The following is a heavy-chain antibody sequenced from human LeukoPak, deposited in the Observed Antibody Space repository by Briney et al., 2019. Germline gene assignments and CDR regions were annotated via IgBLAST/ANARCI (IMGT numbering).Heavy chain of an antibody. V-gene: IGHV3-11*01. D-gene: IGHD6-13*01. Sequence: GGSLRLSCAASGLTFSDHYMIWLRQAPGKGLESISYISHNGDTKYYADSVKGRLSISRDNAKSSLYLEMNSLRVEDTAVYYCARDRHGYFDYWGQGTLVTVSS. CDR3: ARDRHGYFDY. CDR1: GLTFSDHY. CDR2: ISHNGDTK. J-gene: IGHJ4*02.